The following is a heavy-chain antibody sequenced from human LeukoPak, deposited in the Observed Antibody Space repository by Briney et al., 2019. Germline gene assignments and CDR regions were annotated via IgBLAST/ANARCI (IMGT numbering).Heavy chain of an antibody. D-gene: IGHD6-13*01. J-gene: IGHJ4*02. V-gene: IGHV4-34*01. CDR1: GGSFSGYY. CDR2: INHSGST. CDR3: ARGKRGYSSSWYDY. Sequence: SETLSLTCAVYGGSFSGYYWSWTRQPPGKGLEWIGEINHSGSTNYNPSLKSRVTISVDTSKNQFSLKLSSVTAADTAVYYCARGKRGYSSSWYDYWGQGTLVTVSS.